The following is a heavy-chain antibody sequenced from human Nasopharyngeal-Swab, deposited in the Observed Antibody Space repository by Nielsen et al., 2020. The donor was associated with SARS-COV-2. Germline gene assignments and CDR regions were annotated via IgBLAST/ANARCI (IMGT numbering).Heavy chain of an antibody. CDR3: AKDIGSAAAGYDY. CDR2: ISGDGGST. CDR1: GFTFDDYA. Sequence: GESLKISCEASGFTFDDYAMHWVRQAPGKGLEWVSPISGDGGSTYYADSVKGRFNISRDNSKNSLYLQMNSLRTEDNALYYCAKDIGSAAAGYDYWGQGTLVTVSS. D-gene: IGHD6-13*01. V-gene: IGHV3-43*02. J-gene: IGHJ4*02.